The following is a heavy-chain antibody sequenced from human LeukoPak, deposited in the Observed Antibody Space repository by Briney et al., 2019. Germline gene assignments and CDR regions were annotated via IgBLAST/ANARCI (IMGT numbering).Heavy chain of an antibody. J-gene: IGHJ4*02. D-gene: IGHD6-13*01. CDR3: AKGLQAAAGLDF. V-gene: IGHV3-30*02. CDR1: GFTFSSHV. Sequence: GGSLRLSCAASGFTFSSHVMHWVRQAPGKGLEWVAVIWYGGTNKYYADSVRGRFNISRDNSKNTLYLQMNSLRTEDTAVYYCAKGLQAAAGLDFWGQGTLVTVSS. CDR2: IWYGGTNK.